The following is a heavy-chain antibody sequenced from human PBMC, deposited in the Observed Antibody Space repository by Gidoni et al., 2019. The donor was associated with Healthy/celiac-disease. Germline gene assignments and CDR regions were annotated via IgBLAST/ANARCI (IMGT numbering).Heavy chain of an antibody. V-gene: IGHV3-23*01. J-gene: IGHJ4*02. CDR3: AKDLAPYGSGAFDY. Sequence: EVQLLESGGGLVQPGGSLRLSCAASGFTFSSYAMSWVRQAPGKGLEWVSAISGMGGSTYYADSVKGRFTISRDNSKNTLYLQMNSLRDEDTAVYYCAKDLAPYGSGAFDYWGQGTLVTVSS. CDR1: GFTFSSYA. CDR2: ISGMGGST. D-gene: IGHD3-10*01.